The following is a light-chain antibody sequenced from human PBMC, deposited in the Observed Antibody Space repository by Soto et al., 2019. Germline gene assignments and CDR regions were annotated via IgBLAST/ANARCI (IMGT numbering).Light chain of an antibody. Sequence: EVMLTQSPATLSLSPGERATLSCRASESVSSSYLAWYQQKPGQAPRLLIYDASNRATGIPDRFSGSGSGTAFPLTISRLEPEDFAVYYCQQYGGSPLTFGGGTKVDIK. V-gene: IGKV3-20*01. CDR2: DAS. CDR3: QQYGGSPLT. J-gene: IGKJ4*01. CDR1: ESVSSSY.